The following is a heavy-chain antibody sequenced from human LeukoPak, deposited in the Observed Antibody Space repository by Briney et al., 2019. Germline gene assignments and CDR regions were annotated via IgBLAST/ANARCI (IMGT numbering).Heavy chain of an antibody. J-gene: IGHJ4*02. Sequence: GGSLRLSCAASGFTFSDFFMTWIREAPGKGLEWVSYISSSSSFTAYADSVKGRLTISRDNTKNSLYLQMNSLRAEDTAVYHCARALYGSGSYSTYWGQGTLVTVSS. V-gene: IGHV3-11*05. CDR3: ARALYGSGSYSTY. CDR2: ISSSSSFT. CDR1: GFTFSDFF. D-gene: IGHD3-10*01.